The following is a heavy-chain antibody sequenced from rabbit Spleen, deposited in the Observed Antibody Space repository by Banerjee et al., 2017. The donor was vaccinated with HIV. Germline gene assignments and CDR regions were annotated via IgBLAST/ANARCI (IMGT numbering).Heavy chain of an antibody. J-gene: IGHJ4*01. CDR2: IYAGSSGHT. D-gene: IGHD7-1*01. V-gene: IGHV1S45*01. Sequence: QEQLVESGGGLVKPEGSLTLTCTASGFSFSSSYWICWVRQAPGKGLEWIACIYAGSSGHTYYASWAKGRFTISKTSSTTVTLQMTSLTAADTATYFCGRSYYNGDSTTANLWGHGTLVTVS. CDR1: GFSFSSSYW. CDR3: GRSYYNGDSTTANL.